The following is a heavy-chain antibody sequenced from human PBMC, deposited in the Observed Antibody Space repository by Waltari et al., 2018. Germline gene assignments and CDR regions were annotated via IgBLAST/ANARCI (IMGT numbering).Heavy chain of an antibody. Sequence: EVQLLESGGGLVQPGGSLRLSCAASGFTFSSYAMSWVRQAPGKGLEWVSAIRGSGGSTYYADSVKGRFTSGRDNSKNTLYLQMNSLRAEDTAVYYCAKADDFWSGPIFQHWGQGTLVTVSS. CDR3: AKADDFWSGPIFQH. J-gene: IGHJ1*01. D-gene: IGHD3-3*01. CDR2: IRGSGGST. V-gene: IGHV3-23*01. CDR1: GFTFSSYA.